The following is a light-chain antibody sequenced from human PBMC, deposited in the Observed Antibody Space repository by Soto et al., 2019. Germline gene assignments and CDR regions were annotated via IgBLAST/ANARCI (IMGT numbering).Light chain of an antibody. J-gene: IGKJ3*01. Sequence: DIQMTQSPPSLSASVGDRVTIACRASQSITSFLNWYQQKPGKAPKLLIYAASTLQGGVPSRFSGRGFGTDFTLTSSSLQPEDFATYYCQQSYDLFSFGPGTKVDF. CDR1: QSITSF. V-gene: IGKV1-39*01. CDR3: QQSYDLFS. CDR2: AAS.